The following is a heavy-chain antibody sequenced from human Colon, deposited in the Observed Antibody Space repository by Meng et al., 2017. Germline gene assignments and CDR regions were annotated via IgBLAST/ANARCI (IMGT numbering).Heavy chain of an antibody. CDR2: GST. V-gene: IGHV4-61*01. Sequence: QVQLQEPGQGRVRPSETLSLTCTVSGASVSDTNYAWSWIRQPPGKGLEWIGYGSTNHNPSLKSRVTISVDTSKNQFSLTLNSVTAADTAVYYCARDNWGSLDYWGQGTLVTVSS. D-gene: IGHD7-27*01. CDR1: GASVSDTNYA. CDR3: ARDNWGSLDY. J-gene: IGHJ4*02.